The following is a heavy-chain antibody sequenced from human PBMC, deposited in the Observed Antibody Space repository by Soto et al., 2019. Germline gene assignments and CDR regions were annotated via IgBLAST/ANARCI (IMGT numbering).Heavy chain of an antibody. CDR3: ASISGPDFWSGYLYYYYYGMDV. Sequence: EVQLVESGGGLVQPGGSLRLSCAASGFTFSSYWMHWVRQAPGKGLVWVSRINSDGSSTSYADSVKGRFTISRDNAKNTLYLQMISLRAEDTAVYYCASISGPDFWSGYLYYYYYGMDVWGQGTTVTVSS. D-gene: IGHD3-3*01. CDR2: INSDGSST. J-gene: IGHJ6*02. V-gene: IGHV3-74*01. CDR1: GFTFSSYW.